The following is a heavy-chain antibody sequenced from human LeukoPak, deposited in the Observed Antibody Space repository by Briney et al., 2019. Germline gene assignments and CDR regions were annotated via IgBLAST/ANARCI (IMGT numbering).Heavy chain of an antibody. CDR1: GFTFSSYA. CDR2: IRGSGGST. V-gene: IGHV3-23*01. J-gene: IGHJ4*02. D-gene: IGHD6-19*01. Sequence: GGSLRLSCAASGFTFSSYAMSWVRQAPGKGLEWVSAIRGSGGSTYYADSVKGRFTISRDNSKNTLYLQMNSLRAEDTAVYYCAKISSGWPNPDYWGRGTLVTVSS. CDR3: AKISSGWPNPDY.